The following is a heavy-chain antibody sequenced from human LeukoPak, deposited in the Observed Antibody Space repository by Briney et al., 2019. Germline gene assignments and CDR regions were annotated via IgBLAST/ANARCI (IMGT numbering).Heavy chain of an antibody. CDR3: ARGYDSSGYLDDAFDI. V-gene: IGHV4-61*02. Sequence: SQTLSLTCTVSGGSISSGSYYWRWIRQPAGKGLEWIGRIYTSGSTNYNPSLKSRVTISVDTSKNQFSLKLSSVTAADTAVYYCARGYDSSGYLDDAFDIWGQGTMVTVSS. CDR1: GGSISSGSYY. J-gene: IGHJ3*02. CDR2: IYTSGST. D-gene: IGHD3-22*01.